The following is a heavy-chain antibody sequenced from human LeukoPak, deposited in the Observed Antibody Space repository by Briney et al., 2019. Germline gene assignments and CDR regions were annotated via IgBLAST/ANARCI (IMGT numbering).Heavy chain of an antibody. CDR3: ARHLMYYDILTGYYINWYFDL. V-gene: IGHV4-59*08. J-gene: IGHJ2*01. CDR2: IYYSGST. D-gene: IGHD3-9*01. Sequence: SETLSLTCTVSGGSISSYYWSWIRQPPGKGLEWIGYIYYSGSTNYNPSLKSRVTISVDTSKNQFSLKLSSVTAADTAVYYCARHLMYYDILTGYYINWYFDLWGRGTLVTVSS. CDR1: GGSISSYY.